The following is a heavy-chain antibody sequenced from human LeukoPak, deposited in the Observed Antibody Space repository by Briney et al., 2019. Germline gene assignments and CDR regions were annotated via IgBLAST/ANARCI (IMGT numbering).Heavy chain of an antibody. CDR2: ISGSGGST. J-gene: IGHJ4*02. V-gene: IGHV3-23*01. Sequence: GGSLRLSCAASGFTFSSYAMSWVRQAPGKGLEWVSDISGSGGSTYYADSVKGRLTISRDNSKNTLYLQMNSLRAEDTAVYYCAKTDYYDSSGYSPLDYWGQGTLVTVSS. CDR3: AKTDYYDSSGYSPLDY. CDR1: GFTFSSYA. D-gene: IGHD3-22*01.